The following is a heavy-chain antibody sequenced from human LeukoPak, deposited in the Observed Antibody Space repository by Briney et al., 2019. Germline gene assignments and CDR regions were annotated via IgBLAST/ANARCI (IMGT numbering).Heavy chain of an antibody. J-gene: IGHJ6*02. Sequence: GGSLRLSCAASGLTVSSYSMNWVRQAPGKGLEWVSSISSSSSYIYYADSVKGRFTISRDNAKNSLYLQMNSLRAEDTAVYYCARDRVHGYGMDVWGQGTTVTVSS. V-gene: IGHV3-21*01. D-gene: IGHD1-1*01. CDR3: ARDRVHGYGMDV. CDR1: GLTVSSYS. CDR2: ISSSSSYI.